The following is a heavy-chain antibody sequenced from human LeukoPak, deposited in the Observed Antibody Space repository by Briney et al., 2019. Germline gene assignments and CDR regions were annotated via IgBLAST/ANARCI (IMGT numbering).Heavy chain of an antibody. D-gene: IGHD6-6*01. CDR1: GFTFGSFG. V-gene: IGHV3-33*06. J-gene: IGHJ4*02. Sequence: GGSLRLSCAASGFTFGSFGMNWVRQAPGKGLEWVAVIWYDGSNKYYADSVKGRFTISRDNSKNTVYLQVNSLRAEDTAVYYCAKDSSSPDDWGQGTLVTVSS. CDR2: IWYDGSNK. CDR3: AKDSSSPDD.